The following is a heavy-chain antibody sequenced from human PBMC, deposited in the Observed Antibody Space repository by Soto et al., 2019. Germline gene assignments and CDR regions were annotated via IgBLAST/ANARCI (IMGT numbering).Heavy chain of an antibody. CDR1: GGSFSGYY. CDR2: INHSGST. D-gene: IGHD1-1*01. Sequence: SETLSLTCAVYGGSFSGYYWSWLRQPPGKGLEWIGEINHSGSTNYNPSLKSRVTISVDTSKNQFSLKVTSVTAADTAVYYCATANWSQNYFDTWGQGTLVTVSA. V-gene: IGHV4-34*01. CDR3: ATANWSQNYFDT. J-gene: IGHJ5*02.